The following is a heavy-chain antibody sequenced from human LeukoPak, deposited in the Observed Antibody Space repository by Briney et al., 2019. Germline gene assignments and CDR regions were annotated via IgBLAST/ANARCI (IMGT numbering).Heavy chain of an antibody. CDR2: INHSGST. Sequence: SETLSLTCAVYGGSFSGYYWSCIRQPPGKWLEWIGEINHSGSTNYNPSLKSRVTISVDTSKNQFSLKLSSVTAADTAVYYCARGITPNAFDIWGQGTMVTVSS. J-gene: IGHJ3*02. CDR3: ARGITPNAFDI. V-gene: IGHV4-34*01. D-gene: IGHD4-23*01. CDR1: GGSFSGYY.